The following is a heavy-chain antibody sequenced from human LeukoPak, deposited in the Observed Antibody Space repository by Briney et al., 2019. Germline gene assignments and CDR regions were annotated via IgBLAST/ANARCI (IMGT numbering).Heavy chain of an antibody. CDR2: IYYTGST. CDR1: GGSISSYY. Sequence: SETLSLTCTVSGGSISSYYWSWIRQPPGKGLEWIGSIYYTGSTYYNPSLKSRVTISLDTSKNQFSLKLSSVTAADTAMYLCGFSEGDFWGQGALVTVSS. V-gene: IGHV4-59*05. CDR3: GFSEGDF. D-gene: IGHD6-25*01. J-gene: IGHJ4*02.